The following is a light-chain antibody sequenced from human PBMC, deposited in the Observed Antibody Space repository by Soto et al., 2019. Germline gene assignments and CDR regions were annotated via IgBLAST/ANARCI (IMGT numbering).Light chain of an antibody. Sequence: QSVLTQPASVSGSPGQSITISCTGTSSDVGGYNYVSWYQQHPGKAPKLMIYEVSNRPSGVSNRFSGSKSGNTASLTISGLQAEDEADYFCSSYTSSHVVFGGGTKLNVL. CDR2: EVS. V-gene: IGLV2-14*01. CDR3: SSYTSSHVV. CDR1: SSDVGGYNY. J-gene: IGLJ2*01.